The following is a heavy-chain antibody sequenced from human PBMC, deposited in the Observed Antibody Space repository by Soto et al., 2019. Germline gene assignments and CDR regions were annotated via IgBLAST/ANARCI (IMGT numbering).Heavy chain of an antibody. CDR3: ASIVGTPRDC. CDR2: IIPIVGIA. D-gene: IGHD1-26*01. CDR1: GGTFSSYT. Sequence: QVQLVQSGAEVKKPGSSVKVSCKASGGTFSSYTISWVRQAPGQGLEWMGRIIPIVGIANYAQKFQGRVTNTADKATRTAYLELSRLRSEDTAVYYCASIVGTPRDCWGQGTLVTVSS. J-gene: IGHJ4*02. V-gene: IGHV1-69*02.